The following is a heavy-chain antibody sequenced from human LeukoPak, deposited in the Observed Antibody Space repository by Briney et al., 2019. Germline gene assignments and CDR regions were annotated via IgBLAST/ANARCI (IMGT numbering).Heavy chain of an antibody. Sequence: ASVKVSCKASGGTFSSYAISWVRQAPGQGLEWMGGIIPIFGTANYAQKFQGRVTITADESTSTAYMELSSLRSEDTAVYYCARVWGRYCSGGSCYSLPLYYWGQGTLVTVSS. CDR2: IIPIFGTA. V-gene: IGHV1-69*13. J-gene: IGHJ4*02. CDR1: GGTFSSYA. CDR3: ARVWGRYCSGGSCYSLPLYY. D-gene: IGHD2-15*01.